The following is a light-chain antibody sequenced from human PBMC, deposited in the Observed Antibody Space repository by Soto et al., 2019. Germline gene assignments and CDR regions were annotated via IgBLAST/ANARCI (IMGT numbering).Light chain of an antibody. J-gene: IGKJ4*01. CDR3: QQRSNWPPVT. Sequence: EIVMTQSPATLSVSPWERATLSCRASQSISYNLAWYQQKPGRAPRVLIYSASTRATGIPARFSGSGSGTDFTLTISSLEPEDFGVYYCQQRSNWPPVTFGGGTKVDI. CDR1: QSISYN. CDR2: SAS. V-gene: IGKV3-15*01.